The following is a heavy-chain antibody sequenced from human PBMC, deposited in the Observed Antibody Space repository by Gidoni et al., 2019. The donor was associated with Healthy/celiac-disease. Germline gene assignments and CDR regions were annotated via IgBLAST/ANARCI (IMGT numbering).Heavy chain of an antibody. CDR2: IYYSGST. D-gene: IGHD2-15*01. Sequence: QVQLQESGPGLVKPSETLSLTCTVSGGSISSYYWSWIRQPPGKGLEWIGYIYYSGSTNYNPSLKSRVTISVDTSKNQFSLKLSSVTAADTAVYYCASGGGSSSPGVFDCWGQGTLVTVSS. CDR1: GGSISSYY. J-gene: IGHJ4*02. CDR3: ASGGGSSSPGVFDC. V-gene: IGHV4-59*01.